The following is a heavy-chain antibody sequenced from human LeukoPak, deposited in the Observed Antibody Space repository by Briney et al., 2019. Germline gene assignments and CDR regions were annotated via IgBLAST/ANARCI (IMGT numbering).Heavy chain of an antibody. Sequence: SETLSLTCTLPGGSISSSSYYWGCIRQSPGKGLEWIGSMYYRGSTYYNPSLKSRVTLSVDTPKNQFSLKLSSVTAADTAVYYCARHGRDGYNYGPVVYYWGQGTLVTVSS. CDR3: ARHGRDGYNYGPVVYY. V-gene: IGHV4-39*01. CDR2: MYYRGST. D-gene: IGHD5-24*01. J-gene: IGHJ4*02. CDR1: GGSISSSSYY.